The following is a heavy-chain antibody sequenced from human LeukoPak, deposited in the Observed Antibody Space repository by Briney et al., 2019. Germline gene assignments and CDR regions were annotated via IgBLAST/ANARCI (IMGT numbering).Heavy chain of an antibody. J-gene: IGHJ4*02. D-gene: IGHD1-26*01. CDR1: GDSVSSNSAA. V-gene: IGHV6-1*01. CDR2: TYYRSRWYY. Sequence: SQTLSLTCVISGDSVSSNSAAWNWVRQSPSRGLEWLGRTYYRSRWYYHYAVSMKSRITVNPDTSKNQFSLQLNSVTPEDTAVYYCARTRDLGPDYWGQGTLVTVSS. CDR3: ARTRDLGPDY.